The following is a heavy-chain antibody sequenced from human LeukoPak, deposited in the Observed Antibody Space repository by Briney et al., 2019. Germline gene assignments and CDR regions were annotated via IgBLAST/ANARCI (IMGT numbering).Heavy chain of an antibody. Sequence: SETLSLTCAVSGGSISTTSYFWGWIRQPPGKGLEWIASIYYSGDTYYSPSLKSRVTISEDTSKNQFSLNLNSVTAADTAVYYCARQGDGYCSSTNCLYTFDYWGQGILVTVSS. D-gene: IGHD2-2*03. CDR3: ARQGDGYCSSTNCLYTFDY. CDR1: GGSISTTSYF. V-gene: IGHV4-39*01. CDR2: IYYSGDT. J-gene: IGHJ4*02.